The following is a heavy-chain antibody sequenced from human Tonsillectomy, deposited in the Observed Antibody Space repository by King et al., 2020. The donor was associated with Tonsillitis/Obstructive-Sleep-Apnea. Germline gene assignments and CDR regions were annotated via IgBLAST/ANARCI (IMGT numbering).Heavy chain of an antibody. CDR2: ISGSGGST. CDR3: AKGQGGEYYDTSGHSLDY. Sequence: VQLVESGGGLVQPGESLRLSCAASGFTFTSYAMSWVRQAPGKGLEWVSTISGSGGSTFYADSVKGRFTISRDNSKNTLYLQMNSLRADDTAVYYCAKGQGGEYYDTSGHSLDYWGQGTLVTVSS. D-gene: IGHD3-22*01. V-gene: IGHV3-23*04. J-gene: IGHJ4*02. CDR1: GFTFTSYA.